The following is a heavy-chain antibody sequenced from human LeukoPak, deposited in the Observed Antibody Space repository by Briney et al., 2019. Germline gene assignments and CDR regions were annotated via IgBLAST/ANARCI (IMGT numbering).Heavy chain of an antibody. CDR1: GFTFSSYS. D-gene: IGHD3-10*01. V-gene: IGHV3-23*01. CDR2: ISRSGDDT. CDR3: AKGQLLG. J-gene: IGHJ4*02. Sequence: GGSLRLSCAASGFTFSSYSMNWVRQAPGKGLEWVSSISRSGDDTYYADSVRGRFTISRDNSKNTLYLQMNSLRAEDTAIYYCAKGQLLGWGQGTQVTVSS.